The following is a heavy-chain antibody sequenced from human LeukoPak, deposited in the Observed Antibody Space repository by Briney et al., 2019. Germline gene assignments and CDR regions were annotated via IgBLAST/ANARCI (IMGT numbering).Heavy chain of an antibody. CDR1: GFSFSNAW. V-gene: IGHV3-15*01. D-gene: IGHD1-1*01. Sequence: GGSLRLSCAASGFSFSNAWMSWVRQAPGKGLEWVGRIKSKTDGGTTDYAAPVKGRFTISRDDSKNTLYLQMNSLRAEDTAVYYCAKSMVRQHFDYWGQGTLVTVSS. CDR2: IKSKTDGGTT. CDR3: AKSMVRQHFDY. J-gene: IGHJ4*02.